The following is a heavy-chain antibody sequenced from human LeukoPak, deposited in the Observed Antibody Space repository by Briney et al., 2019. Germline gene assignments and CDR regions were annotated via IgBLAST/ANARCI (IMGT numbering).Heavy chain of an antibody. CDR3: AGCSSTSCYPHAFDI. CDR2: IYYSGST. J-gene: IGHJ3*02. D-gene: IGHD2-2*01. CDR1: GGSISSSSYY. Sequence: KPSETLSLTCTVSGGSISSSSYYWGWVRQPPGKGLEWIGGIYYSGSTYYNPSLKSRVTISVDTSKNQFSLKLSSVTAADTAVYYCAGCSSTSCYPHAFDIWGQGTMVTVSS. V-gene: IGHV4-39*01.